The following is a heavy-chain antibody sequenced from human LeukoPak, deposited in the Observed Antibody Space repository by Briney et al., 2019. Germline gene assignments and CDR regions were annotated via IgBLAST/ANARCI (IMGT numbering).Heavy chain of an antibody. J-gene: IGHJ6*02. CDR2: IWYDGSNK. CDR1: GFTFSSYG. CDR3: AREDLGYCSSTSCSTHYYYYGMDV. V-gene: IGHV3-33*01. Sequence: TGGSLRLSCAASGFTFSSYGMHWVRQAPGKGLGWVAVIWYDGSNKYYADSVKGRFTISRDNSKNTLYLQMNSLRAEDTAVYYCAREDLGYCSSTSCSTHYYYYGMDVWGQGTTVTVSS. D-gene: IGHD2-2*01.